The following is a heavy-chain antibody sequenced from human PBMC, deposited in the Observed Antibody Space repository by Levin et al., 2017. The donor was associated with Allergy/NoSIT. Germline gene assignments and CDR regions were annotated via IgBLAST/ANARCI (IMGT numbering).Heavy chain of an antibody. J-gene: IGHJ6*02. CDR3: ARIGYYYYGMDV. CDR1: GFTVSSHY. Sequence: GESLKISCAASGFTVSSHYMSWVRQAPGKGLEWVSVIYSGGSTYYADSVQGRFTISRDNSKNTLYLQMNSLRAEDTAVYYCARIGYYYYGMDVWGQGTTVTVSS. CDR2: IYSGGST. V-gene: IGHV3-53*01.